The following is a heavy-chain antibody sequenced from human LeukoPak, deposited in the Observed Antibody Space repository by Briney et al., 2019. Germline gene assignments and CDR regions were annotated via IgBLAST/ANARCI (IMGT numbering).Heavy chain of an antibody. D-gene: IGHD3-22*01. V-gene: IGHV1-8*01. CDR1: GYSFTGYN. CDR2: LNPHTGNT. Sequence: GASVKVSCKASGYSFTGYNINWVRQASGQGPEWMGWLNPHTGNTGYAQKFQGRVTITRDTSASTAYMELSSLRSEDTAVYYCARVEGYYDSSAYDYWGQGTLVTVSS. CDR3: ARVEGYYDSSAYDY. J-gene: IGHJ4*02.